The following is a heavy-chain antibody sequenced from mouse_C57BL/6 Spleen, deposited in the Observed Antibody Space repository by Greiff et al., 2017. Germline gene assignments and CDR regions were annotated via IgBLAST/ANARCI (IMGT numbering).Heavy chain of an antibody. D-gene: IGHD6-5*01. V-gene: IGHV1-82*01. CDR3: ARPGLSAWFAY. CDR2: IYPGAGDT. Sequence: QVQLQQSGPELVKPGASVKISCKASGYAFSSSWMNWVKQRPGKGLEWIGRIYPGAGDTNYNGKFKGKATLTADKSSSTAYMQLSSLTSEDSAVYFCARPGLSAWFAYWGQGTLVTVSA. CDR1: GYAFSSSW. J-gene: IGHJ3*01.